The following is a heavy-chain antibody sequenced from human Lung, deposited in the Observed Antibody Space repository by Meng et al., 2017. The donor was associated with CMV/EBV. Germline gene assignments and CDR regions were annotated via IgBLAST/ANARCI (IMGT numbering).Heavy chain of an antibody. CDR1: GFSFSTYT. D-gene: IGHD2-2*01. CDR3: ARERLYQPLWGDALDI. V-gene: IGHV3-21*06. J-gene: IGHJ3*02. Sequence: GESLKISCAPSGFSFSTYTLHWVRQAPGKGLEWVASISSSRSYINYADPVKGRFTISRDNAKDSLYLQMSSLRAEDTAVYYCARERLYQPLWGDALDIWGQGTXVTVAS. CDR2: ISSSRSYI.